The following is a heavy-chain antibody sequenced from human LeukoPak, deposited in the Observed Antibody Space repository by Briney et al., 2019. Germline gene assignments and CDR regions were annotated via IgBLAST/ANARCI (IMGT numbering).Heavy chain of an antibody. J-gene: IGHJ4*02. V-gene: IGHV4-59*12. CDR1: AGSNSSYY. Sequence: SETLSLTCTVSAGSNSSYYWSWVRQPPGKGLEWIGYIYYSGSTNYNPSLKSRVTISVDKSKNQFSLKLSSVTAADTAVYYCARRYCSGGSCYFDYWGQGTLVTVSS. D-gene: IGHD2-15*01. CDR3: ARRYCSGGSCYFDY. CDR2: IYYSGST.